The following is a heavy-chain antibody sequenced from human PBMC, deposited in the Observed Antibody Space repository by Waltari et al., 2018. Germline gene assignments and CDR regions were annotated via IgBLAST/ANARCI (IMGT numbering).Heavy chain of an antibody. D-gene: IGHD3-10*01. V-gene: IGHV3-30-3*01. J-gene: IGHJ4*02. CDR1: GFTFSSYA. CDR2: ISYDGSNK. CDR3: ARGRVWFSHVDY. Sequence: QVQLVESGGGVVQPGRSLRLSCAASGFTFSSYAMHWVRQAPGKGLEWVAVISYDGSNKYYADSVKGRFTISRDNSKNTLYLQMNSLRAEDTAVYYCARGRVWFSHVDYWGQGTLVTVSS.